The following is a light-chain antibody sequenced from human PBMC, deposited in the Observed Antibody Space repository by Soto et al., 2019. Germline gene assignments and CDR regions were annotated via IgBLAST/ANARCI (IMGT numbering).Light chain of an antibody. CDR2: EGS. J-gene: IGLJ2*01. CDR1: QSSRRKSYNL. Sequence: QSALTQPASVSGSPGQSITISCTGSQSSRRKSYNLVSWYQQHPGKAPKLMIYEGSKRPSGVSNRFSGSKSGNTASLTISGLQAEDEADYYCCSYAGSSTFVVFGGGTQLTVL. CDR3: CSYAGSSTFVV. V-gene: IGLV2-23*01.